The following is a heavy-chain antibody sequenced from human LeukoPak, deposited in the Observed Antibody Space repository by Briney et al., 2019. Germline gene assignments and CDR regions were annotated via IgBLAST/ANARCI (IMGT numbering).Heavy chain of an antibody. V-gene: IGHV3-49*04. CDR3: TQTKIRFFEWFIFDY. CDR1: GFTFGDYA. J-gene: IGHJ4*02. Sequence: GGSLRLSCTASGFTFGDYAMSWVRQAPGKGLEWVGFIRSKAYGGTTEYAASVKGRFTISRDDSKSIAYLQMNSLKTEDTAVYYCTQTKIRFFEWFIFDYWGQGTLVTVSS. D-gene: IGHD3-3*01. CDR2: IRSKAYGGTT.